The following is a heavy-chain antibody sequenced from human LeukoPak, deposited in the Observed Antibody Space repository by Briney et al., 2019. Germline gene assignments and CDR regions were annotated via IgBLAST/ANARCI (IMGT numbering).Heavy chain of an antibody. V-gene: IGHV4-4*07. J-gene: IGHJ5*02. Sequence: SETLSLTCTVSGGSISSYYWSWIRQPAGKGLEWIGRIYTSGSTNYNPSLKSRVTMSVDTSKNQFSLKLSSVTAADTAVYYCARDRGGSSSSPLWFDPWGQGTLVTVSS. CDR1: GGSISSYY. CDR2: IYTSGST. CDR3: ARDRGGSSSSPLWFDP. D-gene: IGHD6-6*01.